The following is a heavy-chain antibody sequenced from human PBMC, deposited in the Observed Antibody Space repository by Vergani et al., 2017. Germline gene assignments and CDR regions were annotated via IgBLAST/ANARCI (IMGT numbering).Heavy chain of an antibody. J-gene: IGHJ4*02. V-gene: IGHV3-30-3*01. CDR1: GFTFSSYA. D-gene: IGHD5-18*01. Sequence: QVQLVESGGGVVQPGRSLRLSCAASGFTFSSYAMHWVRQAPGKGLEWVAVISYDGSNKYYADSVKGRFTISRDNSKNTLYLQMNSLRAEDTAVYYCARAYSYGXWDYWGQGTLVTVSS. CDR3: ARAYSYGXWDY. CDR2: ISYDGSNK.